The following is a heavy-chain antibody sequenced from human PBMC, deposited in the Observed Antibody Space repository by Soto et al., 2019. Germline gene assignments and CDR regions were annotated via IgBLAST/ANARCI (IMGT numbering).Heavy chain of an antibody. D-gene: IGHD3-22*01. Sequence: GGSLRLSCSASGFTFRFYAMTWVRQAPGKGLEWVSALGGSGETTYYADSVKGRFTISRDNSKNTLYLQMNSLRAEDTAIYYCAKGSFDSSGYYYGYFDSWGQGTPVTVSS. CDR2: LGGSGETT. CDR1: GFTFRFYA. CDR3: AKGSFDSSGYYYGYFDS. V-gene: IGHV3-23*01. J-gene: IGHJ4*02.